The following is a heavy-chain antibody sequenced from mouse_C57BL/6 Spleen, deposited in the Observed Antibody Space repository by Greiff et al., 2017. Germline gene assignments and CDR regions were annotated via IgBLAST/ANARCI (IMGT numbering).Heavy chain of an antibody. CDR2: IDPSDSYT. J-gene: IGHJ4*01. CDR3: ARGYGMDYAMDD. D-gene: IGHD1-1*01. Sequence: LQQPGAELVMPGASVKLSCKASGYTFTSYWMHWVKQRPGQGLEWIGEIDPSDSYTNYNQQFKGKSTLTVDKSASTAYMQRSSLTSEDAAVYYCARGYGMDYAMDDWGQGTSVTVSS. V-gene: IGHV1-69*01. CDR1: GYTFTSYW.